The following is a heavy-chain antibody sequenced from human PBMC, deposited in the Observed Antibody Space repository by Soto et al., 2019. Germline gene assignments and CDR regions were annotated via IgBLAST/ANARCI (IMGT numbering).Heavy chain of an antibody. V-gene: IGHV3-30-3*01. CDR3: ARDGTTVTTLSYYGMDV. CDR2: ISHDGSDQ. D-gene: IGHD4-17*01. CDR1: GFTFSRYG. J-gene: IGHJ6*02. Sequence: QVQMVESGGGVVQPGRSLRLSCAASGFTFSRYGMHWVRQAPGKGLEWVAVISHDGSDQYYRDSVKGRFTISRDKSKNTLYLQVNSLRPEDTAVYYCARDGTTVTTLSYYGMDVWGQGTTVTVSS.